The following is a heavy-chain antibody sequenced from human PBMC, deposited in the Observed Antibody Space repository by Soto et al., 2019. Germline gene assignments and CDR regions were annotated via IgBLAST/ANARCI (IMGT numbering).Heavy chain of an antibody. CDR3: AAVSGGYCSGGSCYSGAFDI. V-gene: IGHV1-18*01. J-gene: IGHJ3*02. Sequence: ASVKVSCKASGYTFTSSGISWVRQAPGQGLEWMGWISTDNGNTNYAQHLQGRVTMTRDTSTSTAYMDLSSLRSEDTAVYYCAAVSGGYCSGGSCYSGAFDIWGQGTMVTVSS. CDR2: ISTDNGNT. CDR1: GYTFTSSG. D-gene: IGHD2-15*01.